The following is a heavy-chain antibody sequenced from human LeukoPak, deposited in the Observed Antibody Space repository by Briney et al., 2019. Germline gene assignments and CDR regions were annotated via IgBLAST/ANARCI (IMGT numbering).Heavy chain of an antibody. CDR2: ISGSGGST. CDR3: AKDQQLVFDY. J-gene: IGHJ4*02. V-gene: IGHV3-23*01. CDR1: GFTFSSYA. D-gene: IGHD6-13*01. Sequence: PGGSLRLSCAASGFTFSSYAMSWFRQAPGKGLKWVSAISGSGGSTYYADSVKGRFTISRDNSKNTLYLQMSSLRAEDTAVYYCAKDQQLVFDYWGQGTLVTVSS.